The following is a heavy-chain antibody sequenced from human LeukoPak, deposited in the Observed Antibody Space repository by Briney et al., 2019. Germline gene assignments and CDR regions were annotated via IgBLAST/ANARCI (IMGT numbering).Heavy chain of an antibody. D-gene: IGHD3/OR15-3a*01. Sequence: RVLRLSCAASGFTFSGYEMNWVRQAPGKGLEWVALISYDGSNKYYADSVKGRFTISRDNAKNTLYLQMNSLRAEDTAVYYCARGTGYAVLDYWGQGTLVTVSS. J-gene: IGHJ4*02. V-gene: IGHV3-30*03. CDR1: GFTFSGYE. CDR3: ARGTGYAVLDY. CDR2: ISYDGSNK.